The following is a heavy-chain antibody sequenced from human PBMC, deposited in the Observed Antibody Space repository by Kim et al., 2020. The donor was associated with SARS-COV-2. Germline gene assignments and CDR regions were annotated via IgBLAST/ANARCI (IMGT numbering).Heavy chain of an antibody. J-gene: IGHJ4*02. CDR2: IIPILGTP. V-gene: IGHV1-69*13. D-gene: IGHD6-19*01. Sequence: SVKVSCKASGGTFSSSAISRVRQAPGQGLEWMGGIIPILGTPNYAQRFQGRVTITADEPTRTAYMELNSLRSEDTAVYYCATLVGQWLATLDYWGQGTLVTVSS. CDR1: GGTFSSSA. CDR3: ATLVGQWLATLDY.